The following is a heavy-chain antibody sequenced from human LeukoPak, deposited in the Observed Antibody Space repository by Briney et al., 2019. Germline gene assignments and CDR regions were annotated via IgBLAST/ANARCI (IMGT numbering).Heavy chain of an antibody. CDR3: ARGGHYYGSGSYYLDY. Sequence: GGSLRLSSAASGFTFSSYSMNWVRQAPGKGLEWVSYISSSCSTIHYADSVRGRFTISRDNAKNSLFLQMNSLRAEDTAVYYCARGGHYYGSGSYYLDYWGQGNLVTVSS. CDR1: GFTFSSYS. CDR2: ISSSCSTI. J-gene: IGHJ4*02. V-gene: IGHV3-48*01. D-gene: IGHD3-10*01.